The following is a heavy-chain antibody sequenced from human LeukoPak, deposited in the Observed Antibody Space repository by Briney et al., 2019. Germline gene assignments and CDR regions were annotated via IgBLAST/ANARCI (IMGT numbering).Heavy chain of an antibody. Sequence: SEPLSLTCTVAGGSISTYYWSWLRQSPGKRLEWIGYIYVTGTRYNPYLQSRVTISVDRSRNKFVLKMSSVTAADTAVYYCSRHIGGGIEDMDVWCKGTKVIVSS. CDR2: IYVTGT. D-gene: IGHD3-16*02. CDR1: GGSISTYY. J-gene: IGHJ6*03. V-gene: IGHV4-59*08. CDR3: SRHIGGGIEDMDV.